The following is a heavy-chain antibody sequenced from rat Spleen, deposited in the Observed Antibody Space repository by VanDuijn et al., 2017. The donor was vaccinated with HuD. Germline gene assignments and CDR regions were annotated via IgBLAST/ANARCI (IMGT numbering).Heavy chain of an antibody. V-gene: IGHV5-25*01. J-gene: IGHJ2*01. CDR2: INFDGSST. CDR1: GFTFNNYD. Sequence: EVLLVESGGGLVRPGRSMKLSCAASGFTFNNYDMAWVRQAPTKGLEWVASINFDGSSTYFRDSVKGRFTISRDNARSTLYLQMDSLRSEDTATYYCTRKGELWGQGVMVTVSS. CDR3: TRKGEL. D-gene: IGHD5-1*01.